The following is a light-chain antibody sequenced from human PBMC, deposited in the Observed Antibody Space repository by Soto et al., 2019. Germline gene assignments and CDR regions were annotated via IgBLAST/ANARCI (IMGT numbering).Light chain of an antibody. Sequence: EIALTQSPGTLSLSPGERATLSCRASQSVSSSYLAWYQQKPGQAPRLLIYGASSRATGIPDRFSGSGSGTDFTLTISRLEPEDFAVYYCQQYGSPPLTFGQGTRLEI. CDR2: GAS. V-gene: IGKV3-20*01. CDR3: QQYGSPPLT. J-gene: IGKJ5*01. CDR1: QSVSSSY.